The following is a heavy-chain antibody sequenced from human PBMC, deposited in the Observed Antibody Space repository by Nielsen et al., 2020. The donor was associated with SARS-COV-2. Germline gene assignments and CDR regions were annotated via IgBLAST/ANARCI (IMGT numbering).Heavy chain of an antibody. D-gene: IGHD5-18*01. CDR3: ARGRGYSYGYLYNWLDP. J-gene: IGHJ5*02. CDR2: MNPNSGNT. Sequence: ASVKVSCKASGYTFTSYDINWVRQATGQGLEWMGWMNPNSGNTGYAQKFQGRVTMTRNTSISTAYMELSSLRSEDTAVYYCARGRGYSYGYLYNWLDPWGQGTLVTFSS. V-gene: IGHV1-8*01. CDR1: GYTFTSYD.